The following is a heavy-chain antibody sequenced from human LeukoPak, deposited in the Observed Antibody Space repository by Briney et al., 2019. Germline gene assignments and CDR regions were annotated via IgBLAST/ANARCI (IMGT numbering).Heavy chain of an antibody. CDR3: ARENSNSWYLDY. D-gene: IGHD6-13*01. J-gene: IGHJ4*02. Sequence: SETLSLTCTVSGGSISTYYWSWIRQPPGKGLEWIGYIYNSGSTNYDPSLKSRVTISVDTSKNQFSLKLSSVTAADTAVYYCARENSNSWYLDYWGQGTLVTVSS. CDR1: GGSISTYY. CDR2: IYNSGST. V-gene: IGHV4-59*01.